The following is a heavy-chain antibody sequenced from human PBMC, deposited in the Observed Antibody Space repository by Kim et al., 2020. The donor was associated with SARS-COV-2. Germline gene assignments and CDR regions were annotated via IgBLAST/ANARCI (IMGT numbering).Heavy chain of an antibody. CDR1: GFTVSSNY. Sequence: GGSLRLSCAASGFTVSSNYMSWVRQAPGKGLEWVSVIYSGGSTYYADSVKGRFTISRDNSKNTLYLQMNSLRAEDTAVYYCVAIGGGDRSESVAFDIWGQGTMVTVSS. CDR2: IYSGGST. V-gene: IGHV3-53*01. CDR3: VAIGGGDRSESVAFDI. J-gene: IGHJ3*02. D-gene: IGHD2-21*02.